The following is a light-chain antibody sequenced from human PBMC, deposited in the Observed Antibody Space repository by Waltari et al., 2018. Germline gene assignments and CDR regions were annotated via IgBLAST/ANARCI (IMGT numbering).Light chain of an antibody. J-gene: IGKJ1*01. CDR3: QQHNTYPWT. CDR2: YAS. V-gene: IGKV1-16*01. CDR1: QDISNY. Sequence: DIQMTQSPSSLSASVGDTVTITCRASQDISNYLAWCQQKPGKAPKPLIYYASNLETGVPSRFGGSGSGTDFTLIISSLQPEDFATYYCQQHNTYPWTFGQGTKVEIK.